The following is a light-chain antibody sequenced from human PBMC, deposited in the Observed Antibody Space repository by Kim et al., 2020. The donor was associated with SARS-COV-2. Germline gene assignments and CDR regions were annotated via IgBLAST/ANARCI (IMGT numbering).Light chain of an antibody. CDR3: QHYTTYSGT. Sequence: DIQMTQSPSTLSASVGDTVTITCRASQSISSWLAWYQQKPVKAPKLVIYDTSVLESGVPSRFSGSGSGTEFTLTISSLQPDDFATYYCQHYTTYSGTFGQGTKVDIK. CDR2: DTS. CDR1: QSISSW. V-gene: IGKV1-5*01. J-gene: IGKJ1*01.